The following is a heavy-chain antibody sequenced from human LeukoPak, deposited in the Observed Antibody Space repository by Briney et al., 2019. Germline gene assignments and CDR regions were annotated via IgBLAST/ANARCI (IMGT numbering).Heavy chain of an antibody. V-gene: IGHV3-66*04. Sequence: GGSLRLSCAASGFTVGSNDMTWVRQAPGRGLEWGSVTYSGGSIYYADFVKGRFTISRDNSKNTLYLQMNSLRAEDTAVYYCARRQSGSSGWPNFDYWGQGTLVTVSS. J-gene: IGHJ4*02. D-gene: IGHD6-19*01. CDR2: TYSGGSI. CDR1: GFTVGSND. CDR3: ARRQSGSSGWPNFDY.